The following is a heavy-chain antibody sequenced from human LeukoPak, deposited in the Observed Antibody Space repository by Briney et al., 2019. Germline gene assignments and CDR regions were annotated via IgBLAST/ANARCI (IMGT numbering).Heavy chain of an antibody. CDR3: ARGSSSWYFSPYNWFDP. Sequence: ASAKVSCKASGYTFTGYYMHWVRQAPGQGLEWMGRINPNSGGTNYAQKFQGRVTMTRDTSISTAYMELSRLRSDDTAVYYCARGSSSWYFSPYNWFDPWGQGTLVTVSS. CDR2: INPNSGGT. D-gene: IGHD6-13*01. J-gene: IGHJ5*02. CDR1: GYTFTGYY. V-gene: IGHV1-2*06.